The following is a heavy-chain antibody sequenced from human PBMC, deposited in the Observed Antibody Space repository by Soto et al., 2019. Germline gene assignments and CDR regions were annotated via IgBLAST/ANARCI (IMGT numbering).Heavy chain of an antibody. CDR3: AKGYYDSSGYYDEPAYYFDY. CDR1: GFTFDDYA. V-gene: IGHV3-9*01. D-gene: IGHD3-22*01. CDR2: ISWNSGSI. Sequence: LRLSCAASGFTFDDYAMHWVRQAPGKGLEWVSGISWNSGSIGYADSVKGRFTISRDNAKNSLYLQMNSLRAEDTALYYCAKGYYDSSGYYDEPAYYFDYWSQGTLVTVSA. J-gene: IGHJ4*02.